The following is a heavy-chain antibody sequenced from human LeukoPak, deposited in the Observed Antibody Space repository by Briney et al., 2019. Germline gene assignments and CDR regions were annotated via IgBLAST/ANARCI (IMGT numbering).Heavy chain of an antibody. CDR1: GYTFTGYY. CDR2: INANSGGT. J-gene: IGHJ4*02. D-gene: IGHD1-1*01. V-gene: IGHV1-2*02. CDR3: ARGGTGSPHGTFAGPDY. Sequence: ASVKVSCKASGYTFTGYYMHWVRQAPGRGLEWMGWINANSGGTNYAQKFQGRVTMTRDTSISTAYMELSTLRSDDTAVYYCARGGTGSPHGTFAGPDYWGQGTLVTVSS.